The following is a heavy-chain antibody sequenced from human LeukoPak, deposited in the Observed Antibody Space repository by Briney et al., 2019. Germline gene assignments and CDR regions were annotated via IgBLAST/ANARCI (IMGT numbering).Heavy chain of an antibody. D-gene: IGHD2-21*01. V-gene: IGHV4-59*08. CDR2: IYYSGST. CDR1: GGSISSYY. Sequence: PSETLSLTCTVSGGSISSYYWSWIRQPPGKGLEWIGYIYYSGSTNYNPSLKSRVTISVDTSKNQFSLKLSSVTAADTAVYYCARIPGPSAFDIWGQGTMVTVSS. J-gene: IGHJ3*02. CDR3: ARIPGPSAFDI.